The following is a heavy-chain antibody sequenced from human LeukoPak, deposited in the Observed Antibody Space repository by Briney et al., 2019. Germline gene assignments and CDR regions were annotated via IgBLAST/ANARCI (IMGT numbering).Heavy chain of an antibody. V-gene: IGHV1-24*01. J-gene: IGHJ3*02. D-gene: IGHD5-18*01. Sequence: GASVKVSCKVSGYTLTELSMHWVRQAPGKGLEWMGGFDPEDGETIYAQKFQGRVTMTEDTSTDTAYMELSSLRAEDTAVYYCAKDNPGNRIQLWFSAFHIWGQGTMVTVSS. CDR2: FDPEDGET. CDR3: AKDNPGNRIQLWFSAFHI. CDR1: GYTLTELS.